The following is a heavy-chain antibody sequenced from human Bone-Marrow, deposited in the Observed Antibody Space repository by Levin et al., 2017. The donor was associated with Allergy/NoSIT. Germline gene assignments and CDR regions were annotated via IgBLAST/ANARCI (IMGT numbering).Heavy chain of an antibody. Sequence: GGSLRLSCGGSGFRFSDYYMVWVRQAPGKGLQWLSHISNSGRTIYYADSIKGRFTLSRDSTENSLYLQMNSLRADDTAIYYCARASIYFGEESFLYYNGMDVWGQGTTVTVSS. CDR1: GFRFSDYY. CDR3: ARASIYFGEESFLYYNGMDV. V-gene: IGHV3-11*01. J-gene: IGHJ6*02. CDR2: ISNSGRTI. D-gene: IGHD3-10*01.